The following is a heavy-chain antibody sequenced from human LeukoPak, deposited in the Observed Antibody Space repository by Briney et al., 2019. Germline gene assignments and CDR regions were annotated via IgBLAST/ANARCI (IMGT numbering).Heavy chain of an antibody. CDR3: ARVHTVIAPFDY. V-gene: IGHV4-38-2*02. CDR1: GSSISSSYY. Sequence: PSETLSLTCTVSGSSISSSYYGSWIRQPPGKGLGWVATIYHSGSTYYNPSLKSRPTISPDTSQNQHSLRLNSVTLADTAVYYCARVHTVIAPFDYWGQEPPVTVP. J-gene: IGHJ4*02. D-gene: IGHD4-11*01. CDR2: IYHSGST.